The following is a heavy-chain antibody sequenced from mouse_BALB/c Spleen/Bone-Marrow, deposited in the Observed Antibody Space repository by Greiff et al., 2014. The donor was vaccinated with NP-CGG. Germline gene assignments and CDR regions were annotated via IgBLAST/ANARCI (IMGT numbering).Heavy chain of an antibody. V-gene: IGHV1S81*02. CDR3: AREMVFDITTVVATGGYYFDY. CDR2: INPSNGRA. D-gene: IGHD1-1*01. CDR1: GYTFTSYW. J-gene: IGHJ2*01. Sequence: VQRVESGAELVKPGASLKLSCKASGYTFTSYWMHWVKQRPGQGLEWIGEINPSNGRANYNEKFKSKATLTVDKSSSTAYMQLSSLTSEDSAVYYCAREMVFDITTVVATGGYYFDYWGQGTTLTVSS.